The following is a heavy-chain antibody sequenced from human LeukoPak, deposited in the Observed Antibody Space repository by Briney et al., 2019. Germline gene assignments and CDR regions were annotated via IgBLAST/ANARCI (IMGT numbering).Heavy chain of an antibody. CDR2: ISGSGGST. V-gene: IGHV3-23*01. D-gene: IGHD6-19*01. Sequence: GGSLRLSCGASGFSFSAYAFNWVRQAPGKGLEWVSSISGSGGSTYYADSVKGRFTISRDNSKNTLYLQMNTLRAEDTAVYSCAKVVTGWAPFDYWGQGTLVTVSS. J-gene: IGHJ4*02. CDR3: AKVVTGWAPFDY. CDR1: GFSFSAYA.